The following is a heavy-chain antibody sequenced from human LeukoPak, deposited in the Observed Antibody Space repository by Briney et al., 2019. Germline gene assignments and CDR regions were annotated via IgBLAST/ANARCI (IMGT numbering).Heavy chain of an antibody. D-gene: IGHD2-15*01. CDR1: VYTFTSFG. CDR2: IGAYNGDT. V-gene: IGHV1-18*04. J-gene: IGHJ4*02. Sequence: ASVKVSCKPSVYTFTSFGISWVLQAPGQGLEWMGWIGAYNGDTNYAQKFQGRVTMTTDTSTSTAYMDLRSLRSDDTAVYYCTRDHCRGDNCPSFDYWGQGTLVTVSS. CDR3: TRDHCRGDNCPSFDY.